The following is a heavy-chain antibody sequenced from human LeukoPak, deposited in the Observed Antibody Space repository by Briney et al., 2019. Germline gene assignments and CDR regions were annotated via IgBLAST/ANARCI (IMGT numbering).Heavy chain of an antibody. V-gene: IGHV1-18*01. D-gene: IGHD3-10*01. CDR3: AREGTAGRYYFDY. J-gene: IGHJ4*02. CDR1: GYTFSSHG. CDR2: ISANNGNT. Sequence: ASVKVFCKAPGYTFSSHGITWVRQAPGQGLEWMGWISANNGNTNHAQKLQGRVTVTTDTSTSIAYMELRSLRSDDTAVYYCAREGTAGRYYFDYWGQGTLVTVSS.